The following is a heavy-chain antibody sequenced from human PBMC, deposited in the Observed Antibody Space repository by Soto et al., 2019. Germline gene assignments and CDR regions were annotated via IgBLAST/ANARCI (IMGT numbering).Heavy chain of an antibody. Sequence: EVHLVEAGGGLVQPGGSLRVSCAASGFTFSSHAMSWVRQAPGKGLEWVSSISGSGVTTDYADSVKGRFTISIDNSQKMLYLQMNSLRAGDTAVYYCAKEEREQQVVYDAFDMWGQGTMVTVSS. CDR2: ISGSGVTT. V-gene: IGHV3-23*04. CDR1: GFTFSSHA. CDR3: AKEEREQQVVYDAFDM. J-gene: IGHJ3*02. D-gene: IGHD6-13*01.